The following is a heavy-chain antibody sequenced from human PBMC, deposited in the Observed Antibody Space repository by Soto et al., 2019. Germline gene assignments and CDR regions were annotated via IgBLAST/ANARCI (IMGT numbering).Heavy chain of an antibody. CDR3: AEGFGELFTPTYYYYGMDV. Sequence: SVKVSCKASGGTFSSYAISWVRQAPGQGLEWMGGIIPIFGTANYAQKFQGRVTNTADESTSTAYMELSSLRSEDTAVYYCAEGFGELFTPTYYYYGMDVWGQGTTVTVSS. CDR1: GGTFSSYA. CDR2: IIPIFGTA. D-gene: IGHD3-10*01. V-gene: IGHV1-69*13. J-gene: IGHJ6*02.